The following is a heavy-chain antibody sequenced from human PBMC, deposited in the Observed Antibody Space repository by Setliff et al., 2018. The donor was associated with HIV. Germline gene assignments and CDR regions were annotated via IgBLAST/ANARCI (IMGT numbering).Heavy chain of an antibody. CDR3: ARHAEGELYYFGY. V-gene: IGHV4-39*01. D-gene: IGHD1-7*01. Sequence: PSETLSLTCTVSGGSISFSSHYWGWIRQPPGKGLEWIGNIYYSGTTYYNPSLKSRVTISVDTSNTRFSLKLRSVTAADTAVYYCARHAEGELYYFGYWGLGTLVTVSS. J-gene: IGHJ4*02. CDR1: GGSISFSSHY. CDR2: IYYSGTT.